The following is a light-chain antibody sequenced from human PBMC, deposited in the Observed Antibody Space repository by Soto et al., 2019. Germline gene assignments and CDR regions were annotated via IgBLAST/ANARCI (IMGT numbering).Light chain of an antibody. CDR2: EVS. CDR1: SSDVGGYNY. Sequence: QSVLAQPASVSGSPGQSITISCTGTSSDVGGYNYVSWYQQHPGKAPKLLIYEVSNRPSGVSSRFSGSKSGKTASLTISGLQAEDEADYYCSSYTISSTHYVCGTGTKV. J-gene: IGLJ1*01. CDR3: SSYTISSTHYV. V-gene: IGLV2-14*01.